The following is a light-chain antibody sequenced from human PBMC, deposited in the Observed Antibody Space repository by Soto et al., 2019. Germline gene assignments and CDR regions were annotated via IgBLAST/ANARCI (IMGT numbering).Light chain of an antibody. CDR3: HHYDNLPLS. J-gene: IGKJ4*01. Sequence: DIQMTQSPSSLSASVGDRVTIACQASHNIYNYLNWYHQKPGKAPKLLIFDASNLESGVPSRFSGSGARTHFSLSINKLQPEDVGPYFCHHYDNLPLSFGGGTKVEI. CDR2: DAS. CDR1: HNIYNY. V-gene: IGKV1-33*01.